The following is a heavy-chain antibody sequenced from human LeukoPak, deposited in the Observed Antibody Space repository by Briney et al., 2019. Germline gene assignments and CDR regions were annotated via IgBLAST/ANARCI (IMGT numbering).Heavy chain of an antibody. J-gene: IGHJ4*02. CDR2: INPNSGGT. D-gene: IGHD3-10*01. CDR3: ARVMGFGDLYDY. Sequence: GASVKVSCKASGYTFTGYYMHWVRQAPGQGLEWMGWINPNSGGTNYAQKFQGRVTMTRDTSIGTAYMELSRLRSDDTAVYYCARVMGFGDLYDYWGQGTLVTVSS. CDR1: GYTFTGYY. V-gene: IGHV1-2*02.